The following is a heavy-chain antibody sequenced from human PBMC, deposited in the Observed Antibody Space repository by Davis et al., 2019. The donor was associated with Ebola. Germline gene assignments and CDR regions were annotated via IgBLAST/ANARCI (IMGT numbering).Heavy chain of an antibody. CDR1: GGSISSPNW. Sequence: GSLRLSCSISGGSISSPNWWSWVRQSPGKGLEWIGEVYHSGSTKYNPSLESRVTISVDTSKNQFSLKLSSVTAADTAVYYCAREWHDIDAFDIWGQGTMVTVSS. CDR3: AREWHDIDAFDI. J-gene: IGHJ3*02. V-gene: IGHV4-4*02. CDR2: VYHSGST. D-gene: IGHD5-12*01.